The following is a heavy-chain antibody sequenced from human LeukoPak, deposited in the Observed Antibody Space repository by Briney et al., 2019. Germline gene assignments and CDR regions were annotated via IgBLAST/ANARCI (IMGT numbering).Heavy chain of an antibody. J-gene: IGHJ5*02. V-gene: IGHV4-4*07. CDR2: IYTSGST. CDR1: GGSISSYY. CDR3: ARAGSIWSGYYRFDP. Sequence: KPSETLSLTCTVSGGSISSYYWSWIRQPAGKGLEWLGRIYTSGSTNYNPSLKSRVTMSVDTSKNQFSLKLSSVTAADTAVYYCARAGSIWSGYYRFDPWAREPWSPSPQ. D-gene: IGHD3-3*01.